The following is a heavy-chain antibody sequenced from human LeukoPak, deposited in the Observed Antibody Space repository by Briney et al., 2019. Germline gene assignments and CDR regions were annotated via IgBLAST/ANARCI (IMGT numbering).Heavy chain of an antibody. CDR3: ARDPGTLRGIFGVVNRFGYFDY. V-gene: IGHV4-59*01. CDR1: GGSISSYY. J-gene: IGHJ4*02. CDR2: IYYSGST. D-gene: IGHD3-3*01. Sequence: SETLSLTCTVSGGSISSYYWTWIRQPPGKGLEWIGYIYYSGSTNYNPSLKSRVTISVDTSKNQFSLKLSSVTAADTAVYYCARDPGTLRGIFGVVNRFGYFDYWGQGTLVTVSS.